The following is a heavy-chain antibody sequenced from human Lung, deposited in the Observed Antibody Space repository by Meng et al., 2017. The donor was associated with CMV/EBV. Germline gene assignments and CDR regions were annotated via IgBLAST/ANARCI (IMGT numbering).Heavy chain of an antibody. Sequence: FEFTVAGYRVNCVRKAPGKGLEWVSSISDNSGDIYYADSVKGRFTISRDNAKNSLYLQMNSLRVEDTAVYYCARDPNLRDRGWLDPWGQGTLVTVSS. J-gene: IGHJ5*02. D-gene: IGHD5-24*01. CDR1: EFTVAGYR. CDR2: ISDNSGDI. CDR3: ARDPNLRDRGWLDP. V-gene: IGHV3-21*06.